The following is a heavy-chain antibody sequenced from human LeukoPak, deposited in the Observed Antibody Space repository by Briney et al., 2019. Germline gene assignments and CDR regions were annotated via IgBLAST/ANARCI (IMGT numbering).Heavy chain of an antibody. Sequence: PGGSLRLSCAASGFTFSSYSMNWVRQAPGKGLEWVGRIKSKTDGGTTDYAAPVKGRFTISRDDSKNTLYLQMNSLRAEDTAVYYCAKDCGDWYSSSWYWFDPWGQGTLVTVSS. D-gene: IGHD6-13*01. CDR2: IKSKTDGGTT. CDR3: AKDCGDWYSSSWYWFDP. V-gene: IGHV3-15*01. CDR1: GFTFSSYS. J-gene: IGHJ5*02.